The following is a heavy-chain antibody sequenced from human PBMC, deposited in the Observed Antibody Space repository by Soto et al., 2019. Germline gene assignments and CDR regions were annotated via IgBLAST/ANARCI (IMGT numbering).Heavy chain of an antibody. J-gene: IGHJ4*02. CDR2: IYYSGST. V-gene: IGHV4-30-4*01. CDR1: GGSISSGDYY. Sequence: SETLSLTCTVSGGSISSGDYYWSWIRQPPGQGLEWIGYIYYSGSTYYNPSLKSRVTISVDTSKNQFSLKLSSVTAADTAVYYCDRDLEAHSGSYYFDYWGQGTLVTVYS. CDR3: DRDLEAHSGSYYFDY. D-gene: IGHD1-26*01.